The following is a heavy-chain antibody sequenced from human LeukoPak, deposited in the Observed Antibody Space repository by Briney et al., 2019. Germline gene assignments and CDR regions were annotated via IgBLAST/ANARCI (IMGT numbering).Heavy chain of an antibody. CDR1: GGPITASTYY. CDR2: VYYSGST. D-gene: IGHD1-14*01. CDR3: ARDNQFNEAH. Sequence: SETLSLTCNVSGGPITASTYYWGWIRQPPGKGLEWIGSVYYSGSTDYNPSLKSRVTMSVDTSKQQFSLRLSSVTAADTAVYYCARDNQFNEAHWGQGTLVTVSS. V-gene: IGHV4-39*07. J-gene: IGHJ4*02.